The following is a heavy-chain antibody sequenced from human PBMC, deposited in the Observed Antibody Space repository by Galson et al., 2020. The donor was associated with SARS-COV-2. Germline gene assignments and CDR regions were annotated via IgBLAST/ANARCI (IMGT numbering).Heavy chain of an antibody. V-gene: IGHV3-23*01. CDR1: GFTFSSYA. Sequence: GGSLRLSCAASGFTFSSYAMSWVRQAPGKGLEWVSAISGSGGSTYYADSVKGRFTISRDNSKNTLYLQMNSLRAEDTAVYYCAKDLQNYYGSGSYYNGHFDYWGQGTLVTVSS. J-gene: IGHJ4*02. CDR3: AKDLQNYYGSGSYYNGHFDY. D-gene: IGHD3-10*01. CDR2: ISGSGGST.